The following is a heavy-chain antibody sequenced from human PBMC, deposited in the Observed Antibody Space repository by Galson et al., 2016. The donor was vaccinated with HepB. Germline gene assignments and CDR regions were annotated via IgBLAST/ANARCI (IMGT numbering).Heavy chain of an antibody. CDR3: ARFISSSGVFDH. D-gene: IGHD3-16*01. Sequence: SLRLSCAASGFAFGSYGMNWVRQAPGKGLEWVSFISSAGGYIYYADSTRGRLTISRDNAKNSLFLHMNSLTVEDTALYYCARFISSSGVFDHWGQGTLVTVSS. J-gene: IGHJ4*02. V-gene: IGHV3-21*01. CDR2: ISSAGGYI. CDR1: GFAFGSYG.